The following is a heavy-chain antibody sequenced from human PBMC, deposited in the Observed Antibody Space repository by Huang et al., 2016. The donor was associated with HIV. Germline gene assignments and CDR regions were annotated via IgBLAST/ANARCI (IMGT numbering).Heavy chain of an antibody. CDR3: VRHRPNYDFWSGYYPYFDD. D-gene: IGHD3-3*01. V-gene: IGHV4-39*01. CDR1: GGSISSSFYY. J-gene: IGHJ4*02. CDR2: MYYSGST. Sequence: QVQLQESGRGLVKPSETLSLTCTVSGGSISSSFYYWGWIRQSPGKGLEWIGSMYYSGSTYYNPSLKGRVTISADPSKCQFSLKLTSVTAADSAVYYCVRHRPNYDFWSGYYPYFDDWGQGTLVTVSS.